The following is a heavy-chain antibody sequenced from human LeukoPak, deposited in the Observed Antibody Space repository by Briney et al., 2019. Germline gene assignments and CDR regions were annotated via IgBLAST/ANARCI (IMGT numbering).Heavy chain of an antibody. V-gene: IGHV3-7*01. D-gene: IGHD6-13*01. J-gene: IGHJ4*01. Sequence: GGSLRLSCAVSGFTFSSYWMNWVRQAPGKGLEWAASIKQDGGEKSYVDSVKGRFTISRDNAKNSLYLQMSSLRAEDTAVYYCARDGTAAGLYFDLWGQGTLVTVSS. CDR3: ARDGTAAGLYFDL. CDR2: IKQDGGEK. CDR1: GFTFSSYW.